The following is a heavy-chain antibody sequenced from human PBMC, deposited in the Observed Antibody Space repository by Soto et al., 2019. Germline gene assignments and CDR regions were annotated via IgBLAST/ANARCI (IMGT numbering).Heavy chain of an antibody. CDR2: IYYSGST. CDR1: GGSISSGDYY. J-gene: IGHJ6*02. D-gene: IGHD3-3*01. CDR3: AAGSGYHYGMDV. V-gene: IGHV4-30-4*01. Sequence: PSETLSLTCTVSGGSISSGDYYWSWIRQPPGKGLEWIGYIYYSGSTYYNPSLKSRVTISVDTSKNQCSLKLSSVTAAATAVYYCAAGSGYHYGMDVWGQGTTVTVSS.